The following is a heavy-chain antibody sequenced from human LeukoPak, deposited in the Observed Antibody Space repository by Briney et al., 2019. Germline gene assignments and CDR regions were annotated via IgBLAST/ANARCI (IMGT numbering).Heavy chain of an antibody. CDR1: GFTFTSST. J-gene: IGHJ4*02. V-gene: IGHV1-58*02. D-gene: IGHD3-10*01. CDR2: ILVGSGNT. Sequence: ASVKVSCKASGFTFTSSTIQWVRQARGQRLEWIGWILVGSGNTNYAQKFQERVIITRDMSTTTVYMELSSLRSEDTAVYYCAGTPWFGELTLDYWGQGTLVTVSS. CDR3: AGTPWFGELTLDY.